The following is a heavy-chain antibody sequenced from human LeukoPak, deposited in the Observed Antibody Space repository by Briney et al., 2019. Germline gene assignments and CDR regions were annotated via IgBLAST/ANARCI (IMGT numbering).Heavy chain of an antibody. J-gene: IGHJ6*02. Sequence: GRSLRLSCAASGFTFSSYAMHWVRQAPGKGLEWVAVISYDGSNKYYADSVKGRFTISRDNSKNTLYLQMNSLRAEDTAVYYCARVRRILEGYGMDVWGQGTTVTVSS. CDR1: GFTFSSYA. D-gene: IGHD3-3*01. CDR3: ARVRRILEGYGMDV. CDR2: ISYDGSNK. V-gene: IGHV3-30-3*01.